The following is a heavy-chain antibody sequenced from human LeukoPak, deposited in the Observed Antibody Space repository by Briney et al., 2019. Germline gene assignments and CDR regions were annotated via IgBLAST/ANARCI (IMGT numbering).Heavy chain of an antibody. J-gene: IGHJ4*02. V-gene: IGHV1-18*01. CDR3: ARDGLTTMTTPIDY. CDR2: ISGNNGNT. Sequence: ASVTVSFMSSGYTFSTYGISGVRQAPGQGGEGMGRISGNNGNTNYVQNFQGRVTITTNTSTSTAYMELRSLRSDDTAVYYCARDGLTTMTTPIDYWGQGTLVTVSS. CDR1: GYTFSTYG. D-gene: IGHD4-17*01.